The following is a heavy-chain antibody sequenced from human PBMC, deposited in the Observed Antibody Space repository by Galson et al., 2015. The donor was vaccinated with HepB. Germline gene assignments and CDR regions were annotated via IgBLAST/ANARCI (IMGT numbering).Heavy chain of an antibody. Sequence: CAISGDSVSSNSAAWNWIRQSPSRGLEWLGRTYYRSKWYNDYAVSVKSRITINPDTSKNQFSLQLNSVTPEDTAVYYCAAQGTTVNWFDPWGQGTLVTVSS. J-gene: IGHJ5*02. CDR2: TYYRSKWYN. CDR1: GDSVSSNSAA. D-gene: IGHD4-17*01. V-gene: IGHV6-1*01. CDR3: AAQGTTVNWFDP.